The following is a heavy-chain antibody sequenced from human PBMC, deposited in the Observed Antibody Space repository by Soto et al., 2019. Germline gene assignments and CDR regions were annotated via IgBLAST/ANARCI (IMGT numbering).Heavy chain of an antibody. CDR1: RYTFTSYD. J-gene: IGHJ5*02. D-gene: IGHD1-1*01. CDR3: ARRSTTYLNEVIYDR. CDR2: IKTDSGDT. V-gene: IGHV1-2*02. Sequence: ASVKVSCKASRYTFTSYDIFWVRQSPGQGLEWMGSIKTDSGDTKYTQKFRGRVTMTRHTSISTAYVELNNLVSDDTAVYYCARRSTTYLNEVIYDRWGLGTLVTVSS.